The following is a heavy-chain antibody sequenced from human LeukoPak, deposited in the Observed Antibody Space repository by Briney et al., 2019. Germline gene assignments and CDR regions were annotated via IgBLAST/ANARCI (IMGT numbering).Heavy chain of an antibody. V-gene: IGHV1-46*01. CDR2: INPSGGRT. CDR3: ARVNSYGYYYYYGMDV. Sequence: ASVKVSCKASGYTFTSYYIHWVRQAPGQGLEWMGVINPSGGRTTYAQKFQGGVTMTRDTSTSTVYMELSSLRSDDTAVYYCARVNSYGYYYYYGMDVWGQGTTVTVSS. CDR1: GYTFTSYY. J-gene: IGHJ6*02. D-gene: IGHD5-18*01.